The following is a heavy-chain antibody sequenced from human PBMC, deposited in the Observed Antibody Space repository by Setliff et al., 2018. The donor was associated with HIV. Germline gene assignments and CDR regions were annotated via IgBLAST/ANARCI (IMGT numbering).Heavy chain of an antibody. CDR1: GYSISSGYY. V-gene: IGHV4-38-2*02. CDR3: ARDLGSAYSYAQGRFDP. D-gene: IGHD5-18*01. Sequence: ASETLSLTCTVSGYSISSGYYWGWIRQPPGKGQEWIGSIHQSGSTYYNSSLKSRVTMSVDTSKNKFSLKLSSVTAADTAVYYCARDLGSAYSYAQGRFDPWGQGTLVTVSS. CDR2: IHQSGST. J-gene: IGHJ5*02.